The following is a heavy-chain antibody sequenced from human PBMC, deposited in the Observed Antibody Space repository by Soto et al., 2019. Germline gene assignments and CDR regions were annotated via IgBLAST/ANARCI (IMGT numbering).Heavy chain of an antibody. D-gene: IGHD3-9*01. CDR3: AGVLRVNDLLPEGGVER. Sequence: QVKLVDSGGDLVKPAGSLRLSCAASGFTFSDYYMSWIRQAPGKGLEWVSYISGSGSYTNYADSVKGRFTISRDNAKKSWPLQRNGLRPEDPGVYTWAGVLRVNDLLPEGGVERWGQGTVVTASS. CDR1: GFTFSDYY. J-gene: IGHJ3*01. V-gene: IGHV3-11*06. CDR2: ISGSGSYT.